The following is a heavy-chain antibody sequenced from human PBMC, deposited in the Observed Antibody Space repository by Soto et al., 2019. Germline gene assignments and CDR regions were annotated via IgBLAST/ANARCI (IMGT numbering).Heavy chain of an antibody. J-gene: IGHJ4*02. Sequence: PSETLSLTCTDSGGSISSYYWSWIRQPPGKGLEWIGYIYYSGSTNYNPSLKSRVTISVDTSKNQFSLKLSSVTAADTAVYYCMLGSGWKDFDYWGEGTLVTVSS. CDR3: MLGSGWKDFDY. CDR2: IYYSGST. V-gene: IGHV4-59*08. CDR1: GGSISSYY. D-gene: IGHD3-22*01.